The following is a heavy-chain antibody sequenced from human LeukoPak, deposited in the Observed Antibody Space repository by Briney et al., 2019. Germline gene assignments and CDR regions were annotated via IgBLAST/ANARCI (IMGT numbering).Heavy chain of an antibody. D-gene: IGHD6-13*01. CDR2: IYHSGST. V-gene: IGHV4-4*02. CDR3: ARHGDSSSWYPYAFDI. J-gene: IGHJ3*02. Sequence: SGTLSLTCAVSGGSISSSNWWSWVRQPPGKGLEWIGYIYHSGSTYYNPSLKSRVTISVDRSKNQFSLKLSSVTAADTAVYYCARHGDSSSWYPYAFDIWGQGTMVTVSS. CDR1: GGSISSSNW.